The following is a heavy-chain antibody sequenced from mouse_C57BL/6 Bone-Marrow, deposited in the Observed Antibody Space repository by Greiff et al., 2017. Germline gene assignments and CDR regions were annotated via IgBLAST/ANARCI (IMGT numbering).Heavy chain of an antibody. Sequence: VKLQQPGAELVKPGASVKLSCKASGYTFTSYWMQWVKQRPGQGLEWIGEIDPSDSNTNSNQKFKGKATLTVATSASTAYMQLSSLTSEDSAVYYCARDGNCDLAVFAYWGQGTLVTVSA. V-gene: IGHV1-50*01. D-gene: IGHD2-1*01. CDR1: GYTFTSYW. J-gene: IGHJ3*01. CDR3: ARDGNCDLAVFAY. CDR2: IDPSDSNT.